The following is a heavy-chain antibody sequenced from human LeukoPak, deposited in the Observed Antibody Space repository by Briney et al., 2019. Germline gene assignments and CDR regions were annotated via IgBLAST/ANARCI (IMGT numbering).Heavy chain of an antibody. Sequence: SVKVSCKASGGTFSSYAISWVRQAPGQGLEWMGGIIPIFGTANYAQKFQGRVTITADESTSTAYMELSSLRSEDTAVYYCARSGLRYFDWLDPNWFDPWGQGTLVTVSS. CDR2: IIPIFGTA. D-gene: IGHD3-9*01. CDR3: ARSGLRYFDWLDPNWFDP. V-gene: IGHV1-69*01. J-gene: IGHJ5*02. CDR1: GGTFSSYA.